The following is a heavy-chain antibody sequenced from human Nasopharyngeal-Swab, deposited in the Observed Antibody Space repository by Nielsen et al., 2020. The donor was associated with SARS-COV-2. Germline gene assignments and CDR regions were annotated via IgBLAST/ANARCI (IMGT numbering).Heavy chain of an antibody. V-gene: IGHV3-11*01. J-gene: IGHJ4*02. D-gene: IGHD3-22*01. CDR1: GCTFSDYY. CDR3: ARDQEYYYDSSGYFFDY. CDR2: IRSSGSTI. Sequence: GESLTISCAASGCTFSDYYMSWIRQAPGKGLEWDSYIRSSGSTIYYADSVKGRLTISRDNSKNSLYLQMNSLRAEDTAVYYCARDQEYYYDSSGYFFDYWGQGTLVTVSS.